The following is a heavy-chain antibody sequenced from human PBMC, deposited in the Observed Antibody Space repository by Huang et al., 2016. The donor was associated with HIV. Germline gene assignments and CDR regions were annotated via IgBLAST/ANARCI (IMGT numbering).Heavy chain of an antibody. V-gene: IGHV1-18*01. Sequence: QVQLVQSGAEVKKPGASVKVSCKASGYTFTNYAINWVRQAPGQSLEWMGWISGYNGKTNYAQKVQGRDTMTKDTSTSTAYMEMRSLISDDTAVYYCARERYYYDRGGYYTPVEYFHHWGQGTLVTVSS. CDR2: ISGYNGKT. CDR3: ARERYYYDRGGYYTPVEYFHH. D-gene: IGHD3-22*01. CDR1: GYTFTNYA. J-gene: IGHJ1*01.